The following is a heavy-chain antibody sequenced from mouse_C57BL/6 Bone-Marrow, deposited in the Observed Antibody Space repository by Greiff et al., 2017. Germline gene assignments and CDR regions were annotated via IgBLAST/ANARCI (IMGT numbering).Heavy chain of an antibody. CDR2: ISSGSSTI. Sequence: EVMLVESGGGLVKPGGSLKLSCAASGFTFSDYGMHWVRQAPEKGLEWVAYISSGSSTIYYADTVKGRFTISRDNAKNTLFLQMTSLRSEDTAMYYCARRLRDGYFDVWGTGTTVTVSS. CDR1: GFTFSDYG. D-gene: IGHD2-4*01. V-gene: IGHV5-17*01. J-gene: IGHJ1*03. CDR3: ARRLRDGYFDV.